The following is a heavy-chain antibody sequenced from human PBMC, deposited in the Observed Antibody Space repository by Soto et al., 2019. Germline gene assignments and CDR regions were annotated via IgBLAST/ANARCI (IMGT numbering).Heavy chain of an antibody. D-gene: IGHD3-22*01. V-gene: IGHV4-39*01. CDR3: ASTYYDSGGYYYDLNDC. J-gene: IGHJ4*02. CDR1: GGSISDSSYY. CDR2: IYYSGST. Sequence: SETLSLTCTVSGGSISDSSYYWGWIRQPPGKGLEWIGSIYYSGSTYYNPSLKSRVTISVDTSNNQFSLKLNSMTAADTAVYYCASTYYDSGGYYYDLNDCWGQGSLVTVSS.